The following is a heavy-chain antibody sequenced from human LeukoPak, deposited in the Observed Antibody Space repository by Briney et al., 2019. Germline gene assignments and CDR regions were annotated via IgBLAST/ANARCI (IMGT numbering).Heavy chain of an antibody. J-gene: IGHJ5*02. CDR3: AGESRGWYDPPRDGFDP. Sequence: PSETLSLTCAVYGGSFSGYYWSWIRQPPGKGLEWIGSIYYSGSTYYNPSLKSRVTISVDTSKNQFSLKLSSVTAADTAVYYCAGESRGWYDPPRDGFDPWGQGTLVTVSS. CDR2: IYYSGST. V-gene: IGHV4-34*01. CDR1: GGSFSGYY. D-gene: IGHD6-19*01.